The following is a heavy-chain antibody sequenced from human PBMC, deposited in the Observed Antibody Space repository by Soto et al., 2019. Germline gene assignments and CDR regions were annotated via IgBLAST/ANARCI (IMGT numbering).Heavy chain of an antibody. CDR1: GLTLRSYA. CDR3: AKGGPFTGGFDP. CDR2: ITGRSAVP. D-gene: IGHD3-16*01. V-gene: IGHV3-23*01. Sequence: EGQLLQSGGDLVQPGGSLRLSCAGSGLTLRSYAMTWIRQTPEKGLEWVLTITGRSAVPSYADSVNGRFTVSRDNSKNTVYLQMNSLRPDDTAIYYCAKGGPFTGGFDPWGQGTLVTVSA. J-gene: IGHJ5*02.